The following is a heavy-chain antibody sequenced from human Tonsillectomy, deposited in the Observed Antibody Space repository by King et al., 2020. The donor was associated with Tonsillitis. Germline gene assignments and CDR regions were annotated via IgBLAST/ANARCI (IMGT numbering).Heavy chain of an antibody. J-gene: IGHJ6*02. CDR1: SFTSYW. V-gene: IGHV5-51*01. D-gene: IGHD5/OR15-5a*01. CDR3: AVVSFSSSGTYYYSDRVV. CDR2: I. Sequence: QLVQSGAEVKKPGESLKISCKGSSFTSYWIGWVRQMPGKGLEWMGIIYSPSFQAQVTISADKSISTAYQQWSRLRASDTAIYYRAVVSFSSSGTYYYSDRVVWGQGPSVTVSS.